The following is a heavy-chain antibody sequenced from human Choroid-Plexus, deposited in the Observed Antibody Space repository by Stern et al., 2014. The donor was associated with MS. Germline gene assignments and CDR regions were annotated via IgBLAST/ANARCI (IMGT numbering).Heavy chain of an antibody. CDR2: IDRDGDP. V-gene: IGHV4-34*02. Sequence: QVQLQQSGPGLLKPSETLSLTCAVYGGSFSGYSWSWIRQSPGKGLEWIGDIDRDGDPTYNPSPKSPITIPVNRSKNHLSLNLGAVTAADTAIYYCVRERCINTRCYGGRFGYYYYGMDVWGQGTTVTVSS. CDR1: GGSFSGYS. CDR3: VRERCINTRCYGGRFGYYYYGMDV. J-gene: IGHJ6*02. D-gene: IGHD2-2*01.